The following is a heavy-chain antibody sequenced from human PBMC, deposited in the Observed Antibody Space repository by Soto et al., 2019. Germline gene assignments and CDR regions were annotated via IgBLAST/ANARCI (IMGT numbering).Heavy chain of an antibody. J-gene: IGHJ6*02. CDR1: GFTFSSYG. Sequence: LRLSCAASGFTFSSYGMHWVRQAPGKGLEGVAVISYDGSNKYYADSVKGRFTISRDNSKNTLYLRMNSLRAEDTAVYYCAKDRSSGYSYGLYYYYGMDVWGQGTTVTVSS. D-gene: IGHD5-18*01. V-gene: IGHV3-30*18. CDR3: AKDRSSGYSYGLYYYYGMDV. CDR2: ISYDGSNK.